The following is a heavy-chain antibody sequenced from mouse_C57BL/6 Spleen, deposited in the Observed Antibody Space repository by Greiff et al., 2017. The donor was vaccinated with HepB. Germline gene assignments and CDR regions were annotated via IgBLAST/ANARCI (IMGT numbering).Heavy chain of an antibody. D-gene: IGHD1-1*01. Sequence: VQLQQPGAELVKPGASVKLSCKASGYTFTSYWMHWVKQRPGQGLEWIGMIHPNSGSTNYNEKFKSKATLTVDKSSSTAYMQLSSLTSEDSAVYYCARSDYYGSDYFDYWGQGTTLTVSS. CDR2: IHPNSGST. CDR1: GYTFTSYW. V-gene: IGHV1-64*01. J-gene: IGHJ2*01. CDR3: ARSDYYGSDYFDY.